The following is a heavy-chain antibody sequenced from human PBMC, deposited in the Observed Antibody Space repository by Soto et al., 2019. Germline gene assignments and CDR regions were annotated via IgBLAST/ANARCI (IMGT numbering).Heavy chain of an antibody. V-gene: IGHV3-53*02. D-gene: IGHD3-16*02. Sequence: EVQLVETGGGLIQPGGSLRLSCAASGFTVSSNYMSWVRQAPGKGLEWVSVIYSGGSTYYADSVKGRFTISRDNSKNTLYLQMNSLRAEDTAVYYCARGLITFGGVIAHIDYWGQGTLVTVSS. CDR2: IYSGGST. J-gene: IGHJ4*02. CDR1: GFTVSSNY. CDR3: ARGLITFGGVIAHIDY.